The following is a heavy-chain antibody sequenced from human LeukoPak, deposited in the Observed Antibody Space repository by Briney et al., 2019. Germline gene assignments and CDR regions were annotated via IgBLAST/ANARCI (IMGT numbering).Heavy chain of an antibody. D-gene: IGHD6-6*01. CDR2: ISGSAAST. V-gene: IGHV3-23*01. J-gene: IGHJ4*02. CDR1: RFTFSSYA. Sequence: GGSLRLSCAASRFTFSSYAISWVRQAPGKGLEWVSAISGSAASTYYADSVKGRFTVSRDSSKNTLYLQMNSLRAEDTAVYYCAKSLSAARPNGGHFDYWGQGTLVTVSS. CDR3: AKSLSAARPNGGHFDY.